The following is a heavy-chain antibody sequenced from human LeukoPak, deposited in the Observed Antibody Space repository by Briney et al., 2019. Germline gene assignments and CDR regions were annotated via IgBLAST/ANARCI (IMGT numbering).Heavy chain of an antibody. CDR2: MYTRGGT. CDR1: GGTISGYY. Sequence: SETLSLTCSVSGGTISGYYWSWLRQPAGKGLEWIGRMYTRGGTNYNYNPSLQSRVTMSVDTSKNQFSLKLTSVTAADTAVYYCARDPNSALWGQGTLVTVSS. V-gene: IGHV4-4*07. CDR3: ARDPNSAL. J-gene: IGHJ4*02. D-gene: IGHD4-23*01.